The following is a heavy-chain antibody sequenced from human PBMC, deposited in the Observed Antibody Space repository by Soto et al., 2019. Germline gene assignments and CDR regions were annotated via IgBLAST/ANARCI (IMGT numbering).Heavy chain of an antibody. Sequence: QGQLVQSGAEVKKPGSSVKVSCKASGGTFSSYAISWVRQAPGHGLEWMGGIIPIFGTANYEQKFQGRVTITADKSTSTAYMELSSMRSEDTAVYYCARDPAGDSNLRRYYYYGMDVWGQGTTVTVAS. V-gene: IGHV1-69*06. D-gene: IGHD3-22*01. CDR3: ARDPAGDSNLRRYYYYGMDV. CDR2: IIPIFGTA. J-gene: IGHJ6*02. CDR1: GGTFSSYA.